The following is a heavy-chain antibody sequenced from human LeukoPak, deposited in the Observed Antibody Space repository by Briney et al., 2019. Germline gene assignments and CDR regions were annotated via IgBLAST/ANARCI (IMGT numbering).Heavy chain of an antibody. CDR3: ASHGVDWYFDL. J-gene: IGHJ2*01. V-gene: IGHV3-53*01. CDR1: GFTVSSNY. CDR2: IYSGGST. Sequence: GGSLRLSCAASGFTVSSNYMSWVRQAPGKGLEWVSIIYSGGSTYYADSVKGRFTISRDNSKNTLYLQINSLRAEDTAVYYCASHGVDWYFDLWGRGTLVTVSS.